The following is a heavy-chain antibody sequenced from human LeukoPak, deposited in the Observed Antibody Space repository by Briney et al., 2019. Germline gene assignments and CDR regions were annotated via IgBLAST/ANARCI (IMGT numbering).Heavy chain of an antibody. V-gene: IGHV3-53*01. CDR1: GFTVSSNY. CDR3: VRDKLTGASRLDY. Sequence: GGSLRLSCVASGFTVSSNYMSWVRQAPGKGLEWVSVINSGGNTYYADSVKGRFTISRDNAKNSLYLQMNSLRAEDTAVYYCVRDKLTGASRLDYWGQGTLLTVSS. D-gene: IGHD7-27*01. CDR2: INSGGNT. J-gene: IGHJ4*02.